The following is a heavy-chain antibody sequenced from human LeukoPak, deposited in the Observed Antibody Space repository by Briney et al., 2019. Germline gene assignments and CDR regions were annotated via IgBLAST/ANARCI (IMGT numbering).Heavy chain of an antibody. V-gene: IGHV1-69*13. CDR1: GGTFSSYA. CDR3: ARDTDIAMAGYYYYYGMDV. CDR2: IIPIFGTA. J-gene: IGHJ6*02. Sequence: SVKVSCKASGGTFSSYAISWVRQAPGQGLEWMGGIIPIFGTANYAQKFQGRVTITADESTSTAYMELSSLRSEDTAVYYCARDTDIAMAGYYYYYGMDVWGQGTTVTVSS. D-gene: IGHD6-19*01.